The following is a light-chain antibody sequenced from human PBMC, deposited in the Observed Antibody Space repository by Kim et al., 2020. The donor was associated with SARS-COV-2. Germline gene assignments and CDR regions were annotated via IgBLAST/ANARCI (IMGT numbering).Light chain of an antibody. CDR2: RNN. V-gene: IGLV10-54*01. Sequence: QAGLTQPPSVSKGLRQTATLTCTGNNNNVGIQGAAWLQQHQGHPPKLLSYRNNNRPSGISERLSASRSGNTASLTITGLQPEDEADYYCSAWDSSLSAWVFGGGTQLTVL. J-gene: IGLJ3*02. CDR3: SAWDSSLSAWV. CDR1: NNNVGIQG.